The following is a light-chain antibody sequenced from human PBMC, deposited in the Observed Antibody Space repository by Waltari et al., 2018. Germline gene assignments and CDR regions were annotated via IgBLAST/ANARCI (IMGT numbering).Light chain of an antibody. CDR2: GAS. CDR3: QQYNNWPPT. J-gene: IGKJ1*01. V-gene: IGKV3-15*01. Sequence: EIVMTQSPATLSVSPGERPTLSCRASQSVSSNLAWYQQKPGQAPRLLIYGASTRATGIAARFSGSGSGTEFTLTISSLQSEDFAVYYCQQYNNWPPTFGQGTKVEIK. CDR1: QSVSSN.